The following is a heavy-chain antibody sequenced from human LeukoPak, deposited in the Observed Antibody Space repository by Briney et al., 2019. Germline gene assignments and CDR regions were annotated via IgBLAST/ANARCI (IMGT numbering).Heavy chain of an antibody. CDR1: GFTFSNYW. Sequence: GGSLRLSCAASGFTFSNYWMSWVRQAPGKGLEWVANIKQDGSEKYYVDSVKGRFTISRDNAKNSLHLQMNSLRAEDTAVYYCARDILGWLVDYWGQGTLVTVSS. CDR3: ARDILGWLVDY. J-gene: IGHJ4*02. D-gene: IGHD6-19*01. CDR2: IKQDGSEK. V-gene: IGHV3-7*01.